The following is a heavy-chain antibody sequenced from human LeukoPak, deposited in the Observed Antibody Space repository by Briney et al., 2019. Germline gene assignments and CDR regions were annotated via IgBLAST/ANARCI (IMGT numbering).Heavy chain of an antibody. D-gene: IGHD6-6*01. Sequence: PGGSLRLSCAASGFTFSGSAMHWVRQASGKGLEWVGRIRSKANSYATAYAASVKGRFTISRDDSKNTAYLQMNSLKTEDTAVYYCTRPPIEYSSSSPRYYYMDVWGKGTTVTDSS. V-gene: IGHV3-73*01. CDR1: GFTFSGSA. J-gene: IGHJ6*03. CDR2: IRSKANSYAT. CDR3: TRPPIEYSSSSPRYYYMDV.